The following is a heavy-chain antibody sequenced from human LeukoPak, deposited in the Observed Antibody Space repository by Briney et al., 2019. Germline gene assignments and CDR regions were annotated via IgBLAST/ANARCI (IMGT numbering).Heavy chain of an antibody. CDR2: ISGSGGST. CDR1: GFIFSSYA. J-gene: IGHJ4*02. D-gene: IGHD5-24*01. V-gene: IGHV3-23*01. Sequence: GGSLRLSCAASGFIFSSYAMSWVRQAPGKGLEWVSAISGSGGSTYYADSVKGRFTISRDNSKSTLFLQMNSLRAEDTAVYYCAKDPRVGSRVATPCHWGQGTLVTVSS. CDR3: AKDPRVGSRVATPCH.